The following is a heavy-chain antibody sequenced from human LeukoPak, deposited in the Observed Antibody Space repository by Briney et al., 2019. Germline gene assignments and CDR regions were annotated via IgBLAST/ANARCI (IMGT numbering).Heavy chain of an antibody. CDR1: GFTVRSNY. J-gene: IGHJ4*02. CDR2: IYSGGGT. D-gene: IGHD6-13*01. Sequence: GGSLRLSCAASGFTVRSNYLSWVRQAPGKGLEWVSVIYSGGGTYYADSVKGRFIISRHKSSNTLYLQMNSLRSEDTAVYYCARWDSSSWSLNYWGQGTLVTVSS. V-gene: IGHV3-53*04. CDR3: ARWDSSSWSLNY.